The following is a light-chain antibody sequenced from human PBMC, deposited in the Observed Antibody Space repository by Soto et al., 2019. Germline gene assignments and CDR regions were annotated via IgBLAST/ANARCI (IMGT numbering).Light chain of an antibody. Sequence: DIQMTQSPSTLSASVGDRVTITCRASQSISSWWAWYQQKPGKAPKLLIYKASSLESGVPSRFRGSGSGTEFNLTISSLQPDDSATYYCQQYYTDSYTFGQGTKLEIK. CDR1: QSISSW. V-gene: IGKV1-5*03. CDR2: KAS. CDR3: QQYYTDSYT. J-gene: IGKJ2*01.